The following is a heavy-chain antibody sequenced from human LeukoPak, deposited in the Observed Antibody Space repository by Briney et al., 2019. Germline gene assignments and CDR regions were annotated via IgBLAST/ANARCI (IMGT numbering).Heavy chain of an antibody. J-gene: IGHJ3*02. CDR1: GFTFSSYA. V-gene: IGHV3-64*01. CDR2: ISSNGGST. Sequence: PGGSLRLSCAASGFTFSSYAMHWVPQAPGKGLEYVSAISSNGGSTYYANSVKGRFTISRDNSKNTLYLQMGSLRAEDMAVYYCAREAYCSGGSCYSGAFDIWGQGTMVTVSS. D-gene: IGHD2-15*01. CDR3: AREAYCSGGSCYSGAFDI.